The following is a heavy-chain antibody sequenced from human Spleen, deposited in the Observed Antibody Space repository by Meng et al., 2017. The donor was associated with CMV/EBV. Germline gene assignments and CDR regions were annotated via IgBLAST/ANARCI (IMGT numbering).Heavy chain of an antibody. CDR2: IYSGETT. D-gene: IGHD2-15*01. Sequence: GESLKISCAASGFTVSSDYMSWVRQAPGKGLEWVSVIYSGETTYYADSVKGRFTISRDNSKNTLYLQMNSLRAEDTAVYYCAKVSRGSKPWPVVVNVPYFDYWGQGTLVTVSS. CDR1: GFTVSSDY. CDR3: AKVSRGSKPWPVVVNVPYFDY. V-gene: IGHV3-53*01. J-gene: IGHJ4*02.